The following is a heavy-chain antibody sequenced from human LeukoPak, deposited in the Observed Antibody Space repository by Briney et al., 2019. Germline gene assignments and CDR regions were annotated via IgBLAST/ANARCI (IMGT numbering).Heavy chain of an antibody. CDR2: IIPIFGRG. CDR1: GCSFSSCA. V-gene: IGHV1-69*01. CDR3: ARGGGRYSCSGGSCYSTATPNYYCYYMHV. D-gene: IGHD2-15*01. Sequence: GSSVKLSCKGAGCSFSSCAISWVRQAPGQGLELMGGIIPIFGRGNYEHKFQGRVTITADESKSTAYMELSTLRSEDTAVYYCARGGGRYSCSGGSCYSTATPNYYCYYMHVWGKGPTVTISS. J-gene: IGHJ6*03.